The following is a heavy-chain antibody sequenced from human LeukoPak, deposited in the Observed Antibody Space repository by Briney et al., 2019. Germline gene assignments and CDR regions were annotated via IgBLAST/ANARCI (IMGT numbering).Heavy chain of an antibody. V-gene: IGHV3-74*01. CDR3: ARGGSGWYVGGSFDY. Sequence: GGSLRLSCAASGFTFSSYWMHWVRHAPGKGLVWVSRTNRDGSSTSYADSVKGRFTISRDHAKHTLYLQMNSLRAEDTAVYYCARGGSGWYVGGSFDYWGQGTLVTVSS. CDR2: TNRDGSST. CDR1: GFTFSSYW. J-gene: IGHJ4*02. D-gene: IGHD6-19*01.